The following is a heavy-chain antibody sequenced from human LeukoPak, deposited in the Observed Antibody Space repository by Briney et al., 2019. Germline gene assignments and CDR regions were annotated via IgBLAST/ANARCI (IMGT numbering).Heavy chain of an antibody. CDR2: FDPEDGET. V-gene: IGHV1-24*01. CDR3: ARDTYYDFWSGYRKLDAFDI. Sequence: ASVKVSCKVSGYTLTELSMHWVRQAPGKGLEWMGGFDPEDGETIYAQKLQGRVTMTTDTSTSTAYMELRSLRSDDTAVYYCARDTYYDFWSGYRKLDAFDIWGQGTMVTISS. J-gene: IGHJ3*02. CDR1: GYTLTELS. D-gene: IGHD3-3*01.